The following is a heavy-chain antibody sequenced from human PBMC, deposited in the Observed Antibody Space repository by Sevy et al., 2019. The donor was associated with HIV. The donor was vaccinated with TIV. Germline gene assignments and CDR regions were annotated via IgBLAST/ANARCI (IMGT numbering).Heavy chain of an antibody. CDR2: IKQDGSEK. Sequence: GGSLRLSCAASGFTFSSYWMSWVRQAPGKGLEWVAKIKQDGSEKYYVDSVKGRFTISRDNAKNSLYLQMNSLRAEDTAVYYCARSNPKYSSSWYYFDYWGQGTLVTVSS. V-gene: IGHV3-7*01. D-gene: IGHD6-13*01. CDR3: ARSNPKYSSSWYYFDY. J-gene: IGHJ4*02. CDR1: GFTFSSYW.